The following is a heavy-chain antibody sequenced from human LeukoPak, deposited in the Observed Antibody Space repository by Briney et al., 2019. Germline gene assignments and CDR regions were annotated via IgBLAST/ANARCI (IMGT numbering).Heavy chain of an antibody. D-gene: IGHD2-21*02. J-gene: IGHJ1*01. CDR1: GFTFSNAW. Sequence: GGSLRLSCAASGFTFSNAWMSWVRRAPGKGLEWVGRIKSKTDGGTTDYAAPVKGRFTISRDDSKNTLYLGMNSLKTEDTAVYYCTTDAYCGGDCYFHFQHWGQGTLVTVSS. CDR2: IKSKTDGGTT. CDR3: TTDAYCGGDCYFHFQH. V-gene: IGHV3-15*01.